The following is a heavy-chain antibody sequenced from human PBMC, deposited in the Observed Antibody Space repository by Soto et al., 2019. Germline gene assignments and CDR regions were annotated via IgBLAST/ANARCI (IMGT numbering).Heavy chain of an antibody. V-gene: IGHV4-39*01. D-gene: IGHD6-19*01. CDR3: ARRGLGAQQYSSGWYRVGDLGMDV. CDR1: GGSISSSSYY. CDR2: IYYSGST. J-gene: IGHJ6*02. Sequence: QLQLQESGPGLVKPSETLSLTCTVSGGSISSSSYYWGWIRQPPGKGLEWIGSIYYSGSTYYNPSLKSRVTISVDTCNSQFSLKLSSVTAADTAVYYCARRGLGAQQYSSGWYRVGDLGMDVWGQGTTVTVSS.